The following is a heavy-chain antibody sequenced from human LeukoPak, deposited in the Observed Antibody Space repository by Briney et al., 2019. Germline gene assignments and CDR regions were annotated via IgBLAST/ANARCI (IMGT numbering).Heavy chain of an antibody. CDR2: ISGSGGSI. CDR3: AKDEDARPMYFQD. V-gene: IGHV3-23*01. J-gene: IGHJ1*01. D-gene: IGHD2-2*01. CDR1: GFTFIGYA. Sequence: GGSLRLSCAASGFTFIGYAMSWVRQAPGQGLEWVSSISGSGGSIYYADSVKGRFTVSRDNSKNTLYLQMNTLRAEDTAVYYCAKDEDARPMYFQDWGQGTLVTVSS.